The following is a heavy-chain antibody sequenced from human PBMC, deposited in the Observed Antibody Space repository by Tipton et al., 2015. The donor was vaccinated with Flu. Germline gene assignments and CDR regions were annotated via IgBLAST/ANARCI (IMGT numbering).Heavy chain of an antibody. D-gene: IGHD6-13*01. V-gene: IGHV4-59*01. CDR2: IYYSGST. CDR1: GGSISSYY. J-gene: IGHJ2*01. Sequence: TLSLTCTVSGGSISSYYWSWIRQPPGKGLEWIGYIYYSGSTNYNPSLKSRVTISVDTSKNQFSLKLSSVTAADTAVYYCARVSSSSSWSQDWYFDLWGRGTVVTVSS. CDR3: ARVSSSSSWSQDWYFDL.